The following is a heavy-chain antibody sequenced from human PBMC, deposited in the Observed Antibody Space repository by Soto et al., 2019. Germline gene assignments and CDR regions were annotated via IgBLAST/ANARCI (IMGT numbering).Heavy chain of an antibody. D-gene: IGHD2-2*01. CDR2: IIPIFGTA. V-gene: IGHV1-69*06. Sequence: QVQLVQSGAAVRKPGSSVKVSCKASGGTFSSYAISWVRQAPGQGLEWMGGIIPIFGTANYAQKFQGRVTIHEDKSTSTSYMELSILRSENTAVYYCARVVSSITSCYPAGCWFDPWGQGTLVTVSS. J-gene: IGHJ5*02. CDR1: GGTFSSYA. CDR3: ARVVSSITSCYPAGCWFDP.